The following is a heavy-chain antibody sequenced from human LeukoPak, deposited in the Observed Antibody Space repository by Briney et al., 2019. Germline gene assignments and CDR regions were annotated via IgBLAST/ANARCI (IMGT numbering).Heavy chain of an antibody. V-gene: IGHV1-69*05. J-gene: IGHJ4*02. CDR3: ARSATLNPRYLYYFDY. CDR2: LRPIYDTA. D-gene: IGHD3-9*01. CDR1: GGTFSSHS. Sequence: GASVKVSCTASGGTFSSHSICWVRQAPGQGLEWIGGLRPIYDTANHAQKVQGRVTITTDESTSTAYMELSSLRSEDTAVYYCARSATLNPRYLYYFDYWGQGTLVTVSS.